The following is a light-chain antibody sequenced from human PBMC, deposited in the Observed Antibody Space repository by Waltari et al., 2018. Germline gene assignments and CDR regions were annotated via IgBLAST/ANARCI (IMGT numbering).Light chain of an antibody. J-gene: IGLJ2*01. CDR3: AAWDNSLSSVL. CDR1: SSNIGSEY. Sequence: QSVLTQPPSVSGAPGQSVTISCSGFSSNIGSEYVYWYQHLPGAAPKLLIYFSEQRPSGVPDRFFGSKSGSSASLAIYGLRSEDEADYYCAAWDNSLSSVLFGGGTRLTVL. V-gene: IGLV1-47*01. CDR2: FSE.